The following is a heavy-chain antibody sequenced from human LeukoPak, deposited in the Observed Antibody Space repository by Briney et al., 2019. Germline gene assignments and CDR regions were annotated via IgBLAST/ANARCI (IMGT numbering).Heavy chain of an antibody. J-gene: IGHJ4*02. V-gene: IGHV3-74*01. D-gene: IGHD1-7*01. CDR1: GFTFSSYW. Sequence: PGGSLRLSCAASGFTFSSYWMYWVRQAPGKGLGWVSGINSEGRSTRYADSVKGRFTISRDNAKNTLYLQMNSLRAEDTAVYYCASYNWNFLNDYWGQGTLVTVSS. CDR3: ASYNWNFLNDY. CDR2: INSEGRST.